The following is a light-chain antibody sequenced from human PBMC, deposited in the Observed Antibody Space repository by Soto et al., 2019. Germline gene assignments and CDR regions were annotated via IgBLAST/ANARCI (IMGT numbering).Light chain of an antibody. V-gene: IGLV2-11*01. J-gene: IGLJ1*01. CDR3: CLYAVTFYV. Sequence: PGRSVPTSCPGTTTDIGTYGCVSGYHQHPRQAPRLMVCDVSERPSAVADRFSGSKSGNTASLTISDLQAEGEADHYCCLYAVTFYVFGTGTKDTV. CDR1: TTDIGTYGC. CDR2: DVS.